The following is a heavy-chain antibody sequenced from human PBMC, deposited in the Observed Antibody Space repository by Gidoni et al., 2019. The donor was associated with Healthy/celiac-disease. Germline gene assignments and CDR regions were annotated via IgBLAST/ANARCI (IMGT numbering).Heavy chain of an antibody. CDR3: ARDRIGFDY. J-gene: IGHJ4*02. V-gene: IGHV4-59*01. CDR2: IYYSGST. CDR1: GGSISSYY. Sequence: VSGGSISSYYWSWIRQPPGKGLEWIGYIYYSGSTNYNPSLKSRVTISVDTSKNQFSLKLSSVTAADTAVYYCARDRIGFDYWGQGTLVTVSS. D-gene: IGHD2-15*01.